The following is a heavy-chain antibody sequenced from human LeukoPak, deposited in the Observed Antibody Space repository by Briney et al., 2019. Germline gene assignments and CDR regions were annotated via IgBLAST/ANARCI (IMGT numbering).Heavy chain of an antibody. Sequence: GGSLRLSCAASGFTFSSYWLSWVRQAPGKGLVWVANIKQDGSEKYYVDSVKGRFTISRDNAKNSLYLQMNSLRAEDTAAYHCAMEGDAFDIWGQGTMVTVSS. CDR2: IKQDGSEK. CDR1: GFTFSSYW. V-gene: IGHV3-7*04. J-gene: IGHJ3*02. CDR3: AMEGDAFDI.